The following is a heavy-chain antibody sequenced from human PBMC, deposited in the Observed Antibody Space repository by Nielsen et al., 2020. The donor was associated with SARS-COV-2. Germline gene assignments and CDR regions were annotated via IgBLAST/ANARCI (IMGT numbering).Heavy chain of an antibody. D-gene: IGHD3-22*01. V-gene: IGHV4-4*02. J-gene: IGHJ6*02. CDR2: IYHSGST. CDR3: AREPYYYDSSGPDYYYYGMDV. Sequence: SETLSLTCAVSGGSISSSNWWSWVRQPPGQGLEWLGEIYHSGSTNYNPSLKSRVTISVDKSKNQFSLKLSSVTAADTAVYYCAREPYYYDSSGPDYYYYGMDVWGQGTTVTVSS. CDR1: GGSISSSNW.